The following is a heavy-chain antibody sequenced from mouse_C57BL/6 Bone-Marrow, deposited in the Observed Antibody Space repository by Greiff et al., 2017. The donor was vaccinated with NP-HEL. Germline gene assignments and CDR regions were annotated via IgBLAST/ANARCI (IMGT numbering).Heavy chain of an antibody. CDR3: TTGNPFAY. V-gene: IGHV14-4*01. Sequence: EVQLQQSGAELVRPGASVKLSCTASGFNIKDDYMHWVKQRPEQGLEWIGWIDPENGDTEYASKFQGKATITAVTSSNTAYLQLSSLTSEDTAVYYCTTGNPFAYWGQGTLVTVSA. J-gene: IGHJ3*01. CDR2: IDPENGDT. CDR1: GFNIKDDY.